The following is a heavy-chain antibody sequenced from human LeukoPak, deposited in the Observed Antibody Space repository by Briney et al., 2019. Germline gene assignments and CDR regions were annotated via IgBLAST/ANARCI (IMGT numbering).Heavy chain of an antibody. D-gene: IGHD4-23*01. V-gene: IGHV3-9*03. CDR3: AKGSGGTVGSTYYFDY. Sequence: PGRSLRLSCAASGFTFDDNAMHWVRQAPGKGLEWVSGISWKSGSIGYADSVKGRFTISRDNAKNSLYLQMNSLRAEDMALYYCAKGSGGTVGSTYYFDYWGQGTLVTVSS. CDR2: ISWKSGSI. J-gene: IGHJ4*02. CDR1: GFTFDDNA.